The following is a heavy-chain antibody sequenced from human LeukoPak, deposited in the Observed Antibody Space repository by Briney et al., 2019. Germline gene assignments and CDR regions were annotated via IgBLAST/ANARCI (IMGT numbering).Heavy chain of an antibody. J-gene: IGHJ4*02. CDR3: ARVAPGYTGYSSAWYTDY. Sequence: GGSLRLSCAASEFTFSDYYMSWIRQAPGKGLEYVSSITSSSSYIYYADSVKGQFTISRDNAKNSLYLQMNSLRAEDTAVYYCARVAPGYTGYSSAWYTDYWGQGTLVSVSS. CDR1: EFTFSDYY. V-gene: IGHV3-11*06. CDR2: ITSSSSYI. D-gene: IGHD6-19*01.